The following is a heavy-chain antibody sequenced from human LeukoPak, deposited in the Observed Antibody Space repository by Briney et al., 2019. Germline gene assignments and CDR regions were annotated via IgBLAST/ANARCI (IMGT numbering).Heavy chain of an antibody. CDR2: MYANRGNT. CDR3: SGGSGRHYYYGMDF. CDR1: GYTFTSYD. V-gene: IGHV1-8*01. Sequence: SVKVSCKASGYTFTSYDMNWVRQATGQGLEGMGGMYANRGNTGYAQKFEARVTMTRNTSISTDYVQLNSLRSEDTDVYYGSGGSGRHYYYGMDFWGQGTMVTVSS. J-gene: IGHJ6*02. D-gene: IGHD3-10*01.